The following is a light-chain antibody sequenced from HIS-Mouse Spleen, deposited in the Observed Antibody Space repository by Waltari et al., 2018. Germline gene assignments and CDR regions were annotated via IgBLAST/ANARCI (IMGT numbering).Light chain of an antibody. V-gene: IGLV2-23*01. CDR1: SSDVGSYNL. CDR3: CSYAGSSTWV. Sequence: QSALTQPASVSGSPGQSITISCTGTSSDVGSYNLVSWYQQHPGKAPKPMIYEGGKRPSGVSHRFSGSKSGNTASLTISGLQAEDEADYYCCSYAGSSTWVFGGGTKLTVL. CDR2: EGG. J-gene: IGLJ3*02.